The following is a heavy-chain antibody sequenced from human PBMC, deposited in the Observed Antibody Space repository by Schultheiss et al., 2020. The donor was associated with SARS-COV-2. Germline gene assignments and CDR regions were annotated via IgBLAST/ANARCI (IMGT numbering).Heavy chain of an antibody. CDR3: ARESDYYDSSGPTLPDY. J-gene: IGHJ4*02. D-gene: IGHD3-22*01. Sequence: SETLSLTCTVSGASVSNDYWSWIRQPPGRELEWFGYIYNSGTTHYNPSLKSRVTISVDTSKNQFSLKLSSVTAADTAVYYCARESDYYDSSGPTLPDYWGQGTLVTVSS. CDR2: IYNSGTT. CDR1: GASVSNDY. V-gene: IGHV4-59*02.